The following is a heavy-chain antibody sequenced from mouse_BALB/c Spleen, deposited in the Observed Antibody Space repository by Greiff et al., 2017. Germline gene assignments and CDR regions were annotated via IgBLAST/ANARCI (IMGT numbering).Heavy chain of an antibody. J-gene: IGHJ4*01. CDR1: GFTFSSYG. CDR2: ISSGGSYT. V-gene: IGHV5-6*01. D-gene: IGHD2-10*02. CDR3: ARGSRYGTTMDY. Sequence: EVQRVESGGDLVKPGGSLKLSCAASGFTFSSYGMSWVRQTPDKRLEWVATISSGGSYTYYPDSVKGRFTISRDNAKNTLYLEMSSLRSEDTAMYYCARGSRYGTTMDYWGQGTSVTVSS.